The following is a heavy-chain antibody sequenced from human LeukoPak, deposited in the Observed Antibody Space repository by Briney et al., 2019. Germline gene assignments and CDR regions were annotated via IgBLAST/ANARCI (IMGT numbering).Heavy chain of an antibody. V-gene: IGHV4-61*02. Sequence: SQTLSLTCTVSGGSISSGSYYWSWIRQPAGKGLEWIGRIYTSGSTNYNPSLNSRVTISVDTSKNQFSLKLSSVTAADTAVYYCARGPAGQYDFWSGSWFDPWGQGTLVTVSS. CDR2: IYTSGST. CDR3: ARGPAGQYDFWSGSWFDP. CDR1: GGSISSGSYY. J-gene: IGHJ5*02. D-gene: IGHD3-3*01.